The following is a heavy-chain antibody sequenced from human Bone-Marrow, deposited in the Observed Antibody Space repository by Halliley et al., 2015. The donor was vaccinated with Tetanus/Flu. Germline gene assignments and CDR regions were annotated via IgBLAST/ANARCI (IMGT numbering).Heavy chain of an antibody. J-gene: IGHJ3*02. D-gene: IGHD3-22*01. CDR2: IYYSGST. V-gene: IGHV4-59*01. CDR3: ARVDSRGYYYGGDAFDI. Sequence: IYYSGSTNYNPSLKSRVTISVDTSKNQFSLRLNSVTAADTAMYYCARVDSRGYYYGGDAFDIWGQGTMVTVSS.